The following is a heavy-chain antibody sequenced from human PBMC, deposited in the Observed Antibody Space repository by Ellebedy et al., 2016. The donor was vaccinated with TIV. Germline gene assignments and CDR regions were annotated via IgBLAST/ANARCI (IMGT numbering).Heavy chain of an antibody. CDR1: GGSFSGYY. CDR3: ARAPTVTTIDY. V-gene: IGHV4-34*01. Sequence: SETLSLTXAVYGGSFSGYYWSWIRQPPGKGLEWIGEINHSGSTNYNPSLKSRVTISVDTSKNQFSLKLSSVTAADTAVYYCARAPTVTTIDYWGQGTLVTVSS. D-gene: IGHD4-17*01. J-gene: IGHJ4*02. CDR2: INHSGST.